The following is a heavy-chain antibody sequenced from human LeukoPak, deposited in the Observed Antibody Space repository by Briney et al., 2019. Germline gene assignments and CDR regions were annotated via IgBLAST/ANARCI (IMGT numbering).Heavy chain of an antibody. J-gene: IGHJ3*02. Sequence: GSSVKVSCKASGGTFSSYAISWVRQAPGQGLEWMGRIIPILGIANYAQKFQGRVTITADKSTSTAYMELSSLRSEDTAVYYCARPRFPLGAVAGTWATDAFDIWGQGTMVTVSS. D-gene: IGHD6-19*01. V-gene: IGHV1-69*04. CDR2: IIPILGIA. CDR3: ARPRFPLGAVAGTWATDAFDI. CDR1: GGTFSSYA.